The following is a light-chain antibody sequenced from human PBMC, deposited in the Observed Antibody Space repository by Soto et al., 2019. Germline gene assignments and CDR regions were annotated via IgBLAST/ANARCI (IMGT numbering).Light chain of an antibody. CDR2: GAS. CDR1: QTVISNY. J-gene: IGKJ2*01. Sequence: ESVLAQSPDTLSLSPGEGATLSCRSSQTVISNYLAWYQKKPGQAPRLLIYGASNRATGIPDRFRGSGSGTDFTLTMRGVEPVDSAMYFCQKYDTSPYTFGQGTKLEIK. CDR3: QKYDTSPYT. V-gene: IGKV3-20*01.